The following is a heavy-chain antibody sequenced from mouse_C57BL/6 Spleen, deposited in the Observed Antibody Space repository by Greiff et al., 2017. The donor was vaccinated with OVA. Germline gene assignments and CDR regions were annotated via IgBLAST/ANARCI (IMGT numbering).Heavy chain of an antibody. J-gene: IGHJ1*03. CDR3: TRAGSSSYWDFDV. CDR2: IDPETGGT. Sequence: VQLQQSGAELVRPGASVTLSCKASGYTFTDYEMHWVQQTPVHGLEWIGAIDPETGGTAYNQKFKGKAILTADKSSSTAYMELRSLTSEDSAVYYCTRAGSSSYWDFDVWGTGTTVTVSS. V-gene: IGHV1-15*01. CDR1: GYTFTDYE. D-gene: IGHD1-1*01.